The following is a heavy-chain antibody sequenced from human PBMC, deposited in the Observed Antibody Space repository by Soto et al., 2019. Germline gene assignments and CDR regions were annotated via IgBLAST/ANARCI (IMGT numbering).Heavy chain of an antibody. CDR3: ARRYYDILTGYHYYFDS. J-gene: IGHJ4*02. CDR2: IYYGGST. D-gene: IGHD3-9*01. Sequence: SETLSLTCTVSGDSIRSYYWSWIRQPPGKGLEWIGQIYYGGSTNYNPSLKSRVIISLDTSKNQFSLEVRSVTAADTAVYYCARRYYDILTGYHYYFDSWGQGTRVTVSS. CDR1: GDSIRSYY. V-gene: IGHV4-59*08.